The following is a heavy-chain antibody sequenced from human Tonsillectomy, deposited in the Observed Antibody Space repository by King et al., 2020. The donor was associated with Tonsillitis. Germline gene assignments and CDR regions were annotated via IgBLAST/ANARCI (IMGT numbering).Heavy chain of an antibody. CDR3: ARDPDYGGNSGFDY. J-gene: IGHJ4*02. Sequence: QLVQSGGGVVQPGRSLRLSCAASGFTFSSYGMHWVRQAPGRGLEWVAVISYDGRTKYYGDSVMGRFTISRDNSKNTLYLQMNFLRAEVTAVYYCARDPDYGGNSGFDYWGQGTLVTVSS. CDR1: GFTFSSYG. D-gene: IGHD4-23*01. V-gene: IGHV3-33*05. CDR2: ISYDGRTK.